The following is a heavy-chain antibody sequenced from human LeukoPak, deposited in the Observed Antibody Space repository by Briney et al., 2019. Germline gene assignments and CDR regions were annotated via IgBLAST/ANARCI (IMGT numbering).Heavy chain of an antibody. V-gene: IGHV3-23*01. CDR1: GFTFSNYA. Sequence: PGGPLRLSCAASGFTFSNYAMSWVRQAPGKGLECVTAIGVNTYYTAPMKCRFTIPRDNAKNTPYLQMNRLTPEDTALYYCARDTVPIGATGENGDFFDCWGQGKLVTVSS. J-gene: IGHJ4*02. CDR3: ARDTVPIGATGENGDFFDC. CDR2: IGVNT. D-gene: IGHD2-8*01.